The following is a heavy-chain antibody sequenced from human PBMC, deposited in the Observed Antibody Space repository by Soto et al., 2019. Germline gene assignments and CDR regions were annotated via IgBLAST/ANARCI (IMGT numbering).Heavy chain of an antibody. CDR2: ISYDGGLQ. CDR3: VSDRGYGHASVPYS. D-gene: IGHD5-18*01. Sequence: QAHLVESGGGVVQPGRSLRLSCAASGFTFTSYGMHWVRQAPGTRLEWVAVISYDGGLQHYADSVKGRFTISRDNSKNMGLLQRNCLRAEDTAVYYCVSDRGYGHASVPYSWGQGTLVSVSS. V-gene: IGHV3-30*03. J-gene: IGHJ4*02. CDR1: GFTFTSYG.